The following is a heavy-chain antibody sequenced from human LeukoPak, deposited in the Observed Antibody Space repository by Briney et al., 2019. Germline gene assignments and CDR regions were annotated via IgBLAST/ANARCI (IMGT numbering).Heavy chain of an antibody. D-gene: IGHD6-19*01. V-gene: IGHV4-59*12. CDR2: IHYSGST. J-gene: IGHJ4*02. CDR1: GDSISTYY. CDR3: ARDQLAGTRHY. Sequence: PSETLSLTCTVSGDSISTYYWTWIRQPPGKGLEWIGYIHYSGSTNYNPSLKSRVTMSVDASRNQFSLQLSSVTAADTAVYYCARDQLAGTRHYWGQGTLVTVSS.